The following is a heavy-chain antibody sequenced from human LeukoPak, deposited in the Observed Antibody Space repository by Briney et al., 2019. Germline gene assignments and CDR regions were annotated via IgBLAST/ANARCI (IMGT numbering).Heavy chain of an antibody. CDR2: ISHRGTT. Sequence: PSETLSLTCAVYGGSLSDFFWTWIRQPPGKGLEWIGEISHRGTTNYNPSLKNRVTISKDTAKNHLSLNLTSVTAVDTAVYYCARAGVPPRRLQYGYWGQGTLVTVSS. CDR3: ARAGVPPRRLQYGY. V-gene: IGHV4-34*01. D-gene: IGHD4-11*01. CDR1: GGSLSDFF. J-gene: IGHJ4*02.